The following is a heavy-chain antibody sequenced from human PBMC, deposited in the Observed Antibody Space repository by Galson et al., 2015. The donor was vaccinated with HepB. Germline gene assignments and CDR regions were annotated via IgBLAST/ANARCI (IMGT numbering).Heavy chain of an antibody. D-gene: IGHD4-17*01. J-gene: IGHJ4*02. Sequence: SETLSLTCTVSGGSISSSSYYWGWIRQPPGKGLEWIGSIYYSGSTYYNPSLKSRVTISVDTSKNQFSLKLSSVTAADTAVYYCARCEAAYGRGVTTIYYFDYWGQGTLVTVSS. CDR3: ARCEAAYGRGVTTIYYFDY. CDR2: IYYSGST. V-gene: IGHV4-39*01. CDR1: GGSISSSSYY.